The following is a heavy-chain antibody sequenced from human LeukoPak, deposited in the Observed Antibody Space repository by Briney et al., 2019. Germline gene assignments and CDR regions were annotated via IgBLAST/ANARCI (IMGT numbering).Heavy chain of an antibody. V-gene: IGHV7-4-1*02. D-gene: IGHD2-2*01. CDR3: ARDGLRSCTSSSCYPGEDAFDI. Sequence: ASVKVSCKASGYTFTSYAMNWVRQAPGQGLEWMGWINTNTGNPTYAQGFTGRFVFSLDTSVSTAYLHISGLKAEDTAVYYCARDGLRSCTSSSCYPGEDAFDIWGQGTMVTVSS. J-gene: IGHJ3*02. CDR1: GYTFTSYA. CDR2: INTNTGNP.